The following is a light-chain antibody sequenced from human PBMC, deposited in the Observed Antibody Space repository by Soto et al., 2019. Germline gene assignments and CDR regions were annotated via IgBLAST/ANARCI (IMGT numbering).Light chain of an antibody. V-gene: IGKV2-28*01. Sequence: DIVMTQSPLSLPVTPGEPASISCRSSQGFLDSTAYKSSDWYLQKPGQSPQLPNYLGSIRASGVPDRFNGRVSGTDCTPKISRVGTQYGGVYHLLQARQTPATFSPGTKVDIK. CDR3: LQARQTPAT. J-gene: IGKJ3*01. CDR1: QGFLDSTAYKS. CDR2: LGS.